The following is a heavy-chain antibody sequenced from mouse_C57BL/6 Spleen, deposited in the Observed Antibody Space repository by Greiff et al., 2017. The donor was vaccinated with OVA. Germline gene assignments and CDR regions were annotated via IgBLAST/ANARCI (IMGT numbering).Heavy chain of an antibody. CDR3: ARSEAFYYYGSSHFDY. D-gene: IGHD1-1*01. CDR2: IDPNSGGT. Sequence: QVQLQQPGAELVKPGASVKLSCKASGYTFTSYWMHWVKQRPGRGLEWIGRIDPNSGGTKSNEKFKSKATLTVDKPSSTAYMQLSSLTSEDSAVYYCARSEAFYYYGSSHFDYWGQGTTLTVSS. J-gene: IGHJ2*01. CDR1: GYTFTSYW. V-gene: IGHV1-72*01.